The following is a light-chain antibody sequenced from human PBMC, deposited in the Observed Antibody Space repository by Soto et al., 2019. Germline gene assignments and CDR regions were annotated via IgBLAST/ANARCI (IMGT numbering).Light chain of an antibody. J-gene: IGLJ3*02. CDR2: EDN. V-gene: IGLV1-51*02. Sequence: QSVLTHPPSVSAAPGQKVTISCSGSSSNVGNNYVSWFQQLPRTAPKLLIYEDNKRPSGIPDRFSGSKSGTSATLAITGLQAGDEADYYCGTWDNNLQILGLFGGGTKVTVL. CDR1: SSNVGNNY. CDR3: GTWDNNLQILGL.